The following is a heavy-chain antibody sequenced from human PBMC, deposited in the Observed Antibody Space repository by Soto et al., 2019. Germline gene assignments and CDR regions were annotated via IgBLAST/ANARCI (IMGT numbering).Heavy chain of an antibody. CDR1: GFTFSTYG. D-gene: IGHD3-22*01. CDR2: ISGSGGNT. V-gene: IGHV3-23*01. J-gene: IGHJ3*02. CDR3: AREIPGGIVVVIGGAFDI. Sequence: EVQLLESGGGLVQPGGSLRLSCAASGFTFSTYGMSWVRQAPGKGLEWVSGISGSGGNTYYADSVKGRFTISRDNSKKTLYLQMNRLRAEDTALYYCAREIPGGIVVVIGGAFDIWGQGTMVTVSS.